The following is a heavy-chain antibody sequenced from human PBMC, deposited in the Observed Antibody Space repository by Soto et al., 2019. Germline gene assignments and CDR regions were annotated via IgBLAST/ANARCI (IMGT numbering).Heavy chain of an antibody. CDR1: GFTFSSYD. CDR2: ISSNGGTT. Sequence: EVQLAESGGGMVQPGGSLRLSCVASGFTFSSYDMHWVRQAPGKGLEYVSSISSNGGTTCYGNSVKGRFTISRDNSKNKLYLQMGSLRAEDIAVYYCVRRVSGNYDYWGQGTLVTVSS. D-gene: IGHD1-7*01. CDR3: VRRVSGNYDY. J-gene: IGHJ4*02. V-gene: IGHV3-64*01.